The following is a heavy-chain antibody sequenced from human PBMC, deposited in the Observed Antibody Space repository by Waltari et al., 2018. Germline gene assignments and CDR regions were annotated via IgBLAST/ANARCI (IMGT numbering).Heavy chain of an antibody. J-gene: IGHJ4*02. Sequence: EVYLVESGGGLVQPGGSLRLSCAASGFNFNTYWMNWVRQAPGKGLEWVANIKEDGSESYYVDSVKGRFTISRDNAKNSLYLQMNSLRAEDTAVYYCARDNILTFGTLPWGPGTLVTVSS. V-gene: IGHV3-7*01. CDR2: IKEDGSES. D-gene: IGHD3-10*01. CDR3: ARDNILTFGTLP. CDR1: GFNFNTYW.